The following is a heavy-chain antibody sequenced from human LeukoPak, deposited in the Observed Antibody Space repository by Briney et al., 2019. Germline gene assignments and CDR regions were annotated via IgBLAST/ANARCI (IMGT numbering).Heavy chain of an antibody. Sequence: ASVKLSCKASGYTFISYGISWVRQAPGQGLEWMGWISGYNGNTNYAQNLQGRVTMTTDTSTSTAYMELRSLRSDDTAVYYCARGLGVVTAQSEQPKPRYFDLWGRGTKVTHSS. V-gene: IGHV1-18*01. CDR2: ISGYNGNT. CDR1: GYTFISYG. CDR3: ARGLGVVTAQSEQPKPRYFDL. D-gene: IGHD2-21*02. J-gene: IGHJ2*01.